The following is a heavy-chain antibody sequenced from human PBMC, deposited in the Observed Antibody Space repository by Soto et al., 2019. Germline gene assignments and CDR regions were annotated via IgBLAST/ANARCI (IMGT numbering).Heavy chain of an antibody. Sequence: QVHLVQSGAEVKKPGASVKISCTSSGYTFTSNYLHWVRQAPGQGLEWMGMINPTGGSTNYAQRFRGRVTITMDTSSSTVYMELSYLRSEDTAMYYCARGFCTTATCFVGDFWGQGTLVTVSS. CDR2: INPTGGST. CDR3: ARGFCTTATCFVGDF. CDR1: GYTFTSNY. V-gene: IGHV1-46*01. D-gene: IGHD2-21*02. J-gene: IGHJ4*02.